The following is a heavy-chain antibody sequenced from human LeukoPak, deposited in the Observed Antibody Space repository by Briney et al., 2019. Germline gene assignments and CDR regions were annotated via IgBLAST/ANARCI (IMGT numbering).Heavy chain of an antibody. CDR2: IYYSGST. CDR3: ARGGYYDSSGYYTESLIFDY. D-gene: IGHD3-22*01. Sequence: SETLSLTCTVSGGSISSSSYYWGWIRQPPGKGLEWIGSIYYSGSTYYNPSLKSRVTISVDTSKNQFSLKLSSVTAADTAVYYCARGGYYDSSGYYTESLIFDYWGQETLVTVSS. V-gene: IGHV4-39*01. J-gene: IGHJ4*02. CDR1: GGSISSSSYY.